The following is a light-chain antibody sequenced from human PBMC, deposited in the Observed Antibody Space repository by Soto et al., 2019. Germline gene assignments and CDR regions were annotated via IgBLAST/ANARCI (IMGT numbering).Light chain of an antibody. CDR2: NSN. CDR3: QQYRDLPQT. J-gene: IGKJ1*01. CDR1: QSVRSNY. Sequence: EIVLTQSPGTLSLSPRERDTLSCRASQSVRSNYLAWYQQKPGRAPRLLIYNSNTRATGVPDRFSGSGSGTDFTLTISRLEPEDFALYYCQQYRDLPQTFGQGTKVDIK. V-gene: IGKV3-20*01.